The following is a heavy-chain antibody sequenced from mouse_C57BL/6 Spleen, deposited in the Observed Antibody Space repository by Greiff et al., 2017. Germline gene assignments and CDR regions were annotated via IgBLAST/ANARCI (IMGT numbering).Heavy chain of an antibody. CDR1: GYAFSSSW. J-gene: IGHJ1*03. CDR3: ARTDGYFDV. Sequence: QVQLQQSGPELVKPGASVKISCKASGYAFSSSWMNWVKQRPGKGLEWIGRIYPGDGDTNYNGKCKGKATLTADKSSSTAYMQLSSLTSEDSAVYFCARTDGYFDVWGTGTTVTVSS. CDR2: IYPGDGDT. V-gene: IGHV1-82*01. D-gene: IGHD2-3*01.